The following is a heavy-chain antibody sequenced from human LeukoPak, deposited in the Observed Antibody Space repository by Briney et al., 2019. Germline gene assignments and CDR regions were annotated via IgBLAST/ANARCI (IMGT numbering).Heavy chain of an antibody. CDR3: ARVHSWFGEFLAIDH. Sequence: GGSLRLSCETAGFTFSSYVMHWVRRTPGKGLVWVSRISHDGIISYADSVKGRFTISRDNAKNTLILQMNSLRAEDTAVYYCARVHSWFGEFLAIDHWGQGTLVTVSS. V-gene: IGHV3-74*01. CDR1: GFTFSSYV. CDR2: ISHDGII. D-gene: IGHD3-10*01. J-gene: IGHJ4*02.